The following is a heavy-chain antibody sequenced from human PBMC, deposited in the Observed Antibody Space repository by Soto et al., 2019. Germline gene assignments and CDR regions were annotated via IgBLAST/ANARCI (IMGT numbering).Heavy chain of an antibody. CDR3: ARDFSRGYSAYYYGMDV. J-gene: IGHJ6*02. Sequence: SETLSLTCTVPGGSISSGGYYWSWIRQHPGKGLEWIGYIYYSGSTYYNPSLKSRVTISVDTSKNQFSLKLSSVTAADTAVYYCARDFSRGYSAYYYGMDVWGQGTTVTAS. CDR1: GGSISSGGYY. CDR2: IYYSGST. V-gene: IGHV4-31*03. D-gene: IGHD2-21*01.